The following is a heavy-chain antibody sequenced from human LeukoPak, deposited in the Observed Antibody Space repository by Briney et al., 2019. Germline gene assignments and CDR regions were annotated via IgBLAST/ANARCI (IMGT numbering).Heavy chain of an antibody. Sequence: PSETLSLTCAVYGGSFSGYYWSWIRQPPGKGLEWIGEINHSGSTNYNPSLKSRVTISVDTSKNQFSLKLSSVTAADTAVYYCARQGLRLGELSLYRGLLVYWGQGTLVTVSS. CDR1: GGSFSGYY. D-gene: IGHD3-16*02. CDR3: ARQGLRLGELSLYRGLLVY. V-gene: IGHV4-34*01. J-gene: IGHJ4*02. CDR2: INHSGST.